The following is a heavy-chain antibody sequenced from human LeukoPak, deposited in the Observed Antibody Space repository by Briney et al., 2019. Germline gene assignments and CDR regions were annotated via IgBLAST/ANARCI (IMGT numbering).Heavy chain of an antibody. D-gene: IGHD2/OR15-2a*01. V-gene: IGHV4-59*12. Sequence: SETLSLTCTVSGGSISSYYWSWIRQPPGKGLERIGYIYYSGSTNYNPSLKSRVTISVDTSKNQFSLKLISVTAADTAVYYCARGRAVRPFYDYWGQGTLVTVSA. J-gene: IGHJ4*02. CDR1: GGSISSYY. CDR3: ARGRAVRPFYDY. CDR2: IYYSGST.